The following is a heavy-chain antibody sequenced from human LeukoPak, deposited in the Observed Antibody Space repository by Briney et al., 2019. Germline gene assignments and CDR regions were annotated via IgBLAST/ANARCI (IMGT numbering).Heavy chain of an antibody. Sequence: ASVKVSCKASGYTFTSYYLHWVRPAPGQGLEWTGIFNPSDGRATYTQKFQGRVTMTRDTSTSTVYMELSSLRSEDTAVYYCASPGEKDYYFDYWGQGTLVTVSS. CDR3: ASPGEKDYYFDY. D-gene: IGHD3-16*01. J-gene: IGHJ4*02. CDR1: GYTFTSYY. V-gene: IGHV1-46*01. CDR2: FNPSDGRA.